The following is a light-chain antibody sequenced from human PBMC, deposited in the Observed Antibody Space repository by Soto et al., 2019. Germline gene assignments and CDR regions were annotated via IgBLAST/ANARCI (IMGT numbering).Light chain of an antibody. CDR3: QQYVRSPWT. CDR2: GAS. Sequence: EIVLTQSPGTLSLSPGERATISCRASQSVSSTYLAWYQQKPGQAPRLLIDGASSRATGIPDMFSGSGSGTDFTLTISRLEPEDFAVYYCQQYVRSPWTIGQGTKVEIK. J-gene: IGKJ1*01. CDR1: QSVSSTY. V-gene: IGKV3-20*01.